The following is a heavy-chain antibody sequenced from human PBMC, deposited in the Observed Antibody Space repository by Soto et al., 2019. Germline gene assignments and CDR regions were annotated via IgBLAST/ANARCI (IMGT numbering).Heavy chain of an antibody. J-gene: IGHJ4*02. D-gene: IGHD3-22*01. CDR3: ARALEYYSDSSGYSFDY. V-gene: IGHV3-11*01. CDR1: GFTFSDYY. Sequence: GGSLRLSCAASGFTFSDYYMIWIRQAPGKGLEWVSYISSSGSTIYYADSVKGRFTISRDNAKNSLYLQMNSLRAEDTAVYYCARALEYYSDSSGYSFDYXGQGTLVTVSS. CDR2: ISSSGSTI.